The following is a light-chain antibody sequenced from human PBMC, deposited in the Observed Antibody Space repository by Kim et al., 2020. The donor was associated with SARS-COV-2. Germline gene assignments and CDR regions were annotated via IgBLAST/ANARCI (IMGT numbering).Light chain of an antibody. CDR1: QGINNY. CDR2: AAS. V-gene: IGKV1-9*01. J-gene: IGKJ1*01. CDR3: QQLSAYPRT. Sequence: ASVGDRVTITCRASQGINNYLVWYQQKPGNAPKLLIYAASTLKSGVPSRFSGSGSGTEFTLTISSLQPEDFATYSCQQLSAYPRTFGQGTKVDIK.